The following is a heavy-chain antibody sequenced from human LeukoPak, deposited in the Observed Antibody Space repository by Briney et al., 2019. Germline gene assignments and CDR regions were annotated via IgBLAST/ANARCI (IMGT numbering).Heavy chain of an antibody. CDR2: IRHGGNNQ. CDR1: GFIFSSYG. CDR3: AKDYHVSGTAFDR. V-gene: IGHV3-30*02. J-gene: IGHJ4*02. D-gene: IGHD3-10*01. Sequence: GGSLRLSCAASGFIFSSYGMHWVRQAPGKGLEWVAFIRHGGNNQYYTESVKGRFTISRDNSRNTLFLQMNSLRSEDTAVYYCAKDYHVSGTAFDRWGQGTLVTVSS.